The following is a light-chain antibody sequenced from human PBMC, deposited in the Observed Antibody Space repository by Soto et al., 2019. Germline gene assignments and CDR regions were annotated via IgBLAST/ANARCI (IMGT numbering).Light chain of an antibody. CDR2: DAS. J-gene: IGKJ1*01. Sequence: DIQMTQSPSTLSGSVGDRVTITCRASQTISSWLAWYQQRPGKAPKLLIYDASSLESGVPSRFSGSGSGTEFTLTISSLQPDDFATYYCQQYNSYSPETFGQGTKVDNK. V-gene: IGKV1-5*01. CDR3: QQYNSYSPET. CDR1: QTISSW.